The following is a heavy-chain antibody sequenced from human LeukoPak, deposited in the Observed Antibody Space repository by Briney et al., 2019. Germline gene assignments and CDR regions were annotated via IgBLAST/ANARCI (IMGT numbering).Heavy chain of an antibody. CDR1: RYTFTDYY. CDR3: AREENYGSGSAYDAFDI. V-gene: IGHV1-46*01. CDR2: INPSGGST. D-gene: IGHD3-10*01. J-gene: IGHJ3*02. Sequence: ASVKVSCKASRYTFTDYYMHWVRQAPGQGLEWMGIINPSGGSTSYAQKFQGRVTMTRDTSTSTVYMELSSLRSEDTAVYYCAREENYGSGSAYDAFDIWGQGTMVTVSS.